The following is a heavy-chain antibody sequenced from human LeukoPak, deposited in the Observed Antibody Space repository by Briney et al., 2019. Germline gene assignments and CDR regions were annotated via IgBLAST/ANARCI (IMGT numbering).Heavy chain of an antibody. CDR1: GGSISSYY. CDR2: IYYSGGT. V-gene: IGHV4-59*12. Sequence: SETLSLTCTVSGGSISSYYWSWIRQPPGKGLEWIGYIYYSGGTYYNPSLKSRVSISVDTSKNQFSLKLTSLIAADTAVYYCARERRSAYDFWGQGTLVTVSS. D-gene: IGHD5-12*01. J-gene: IGHJ4*02. CDR3: ARERRSAYDF.